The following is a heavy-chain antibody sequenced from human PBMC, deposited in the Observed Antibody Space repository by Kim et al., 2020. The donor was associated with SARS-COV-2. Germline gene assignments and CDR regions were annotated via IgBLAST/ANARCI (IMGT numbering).Heavy chain of an antibody. V-gene: IGHV3-23*01. J-gene: IGHJ5*02. D-gene: IGHD2-15*01. Sequence: YYADSGKGRFTSSRDNSKNTLYLQMNSLRAEDTAVYYCAKDRGGGPWFDPWGQGTLVTVSS. CDR3: AKDRGGGPWFDP.